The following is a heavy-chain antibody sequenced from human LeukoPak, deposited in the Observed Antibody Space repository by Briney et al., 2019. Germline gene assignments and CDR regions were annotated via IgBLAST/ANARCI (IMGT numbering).Heavy chain of an antibody. CDR3: AKSLSVTSMGIDY. CDR1: GFTFSSYG. CDR2: IWYDGSNK. J-gene: IGHJ4*02. D-gene: IGHD4-17*01. Sequence: GGSLRLSCAASGFTFSSYGMHWVRQAPGKGLEWVAVIWYDGSNKYYADSVKGRFTISRDNSKNTLYLQMNSLRAEDTAVYYCAKSLSVTSMGIDYWGQGTLVTVSS. V-gene: IGHV3-33*06.